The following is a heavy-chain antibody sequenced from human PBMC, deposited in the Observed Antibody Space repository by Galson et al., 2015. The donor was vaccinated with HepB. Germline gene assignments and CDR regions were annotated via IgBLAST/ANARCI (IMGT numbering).Heavy chain of an antibody. J-gene: IGHJ4*02. Sequence: GKGLEWVANIKQDGSEKYYVDSGRGQFTISRDNAKNSLYLQMNRLRAGDRPVYYCARGDMAIIMDYFDYWGQGTLVTVSS. CDR3: ARGDMAIIMDYFDY. V-gene: IGHV3-7*03. D-gene: IGHD5-24*01. CDR2: IKQDGSEK.